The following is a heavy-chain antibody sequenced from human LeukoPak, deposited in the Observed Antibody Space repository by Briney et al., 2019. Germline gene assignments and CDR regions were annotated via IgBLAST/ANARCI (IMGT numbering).Heavy chain of an antibody. J-gene: IGHJ6*04. CDR1: GFTFSSYS. Sequence: GGSLRLSCAASGFTFSSYSMNWVRQAPGKGLEWVSSISSSSSYIYYADSVKGRFTISRDNAKNTLYLQMNSLRAEDTAVYYCARDLQYQLPGMDVWGKGTTVTVSS. V-gene: IGHV3-21*01. CDR2: ISSSSSYI. D-gene: IGHD2-2*01. CDR3: ARDLQYQLPGMDV.